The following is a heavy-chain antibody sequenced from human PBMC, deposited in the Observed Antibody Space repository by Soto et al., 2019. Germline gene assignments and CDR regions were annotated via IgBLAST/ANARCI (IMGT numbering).Heavy chain of an antibody. Sequence: EVQLVESGGGLVQPGGSLRISCAASGFTFSSRWMHWVRQAPGKGLVWVSRINIDGSTTSYADSVKGRFTISRDNAKNTLYLQMNSLRVEDTAVYYCARDLTWNQADYWGQGTLVTVSA. CDR1: GFTFSSRW. CDR2: INIDGSTT. V-gene: IGHV3-74*01. D-gene: IGHD1-1*01. CDR3: ARDLTWNQADY. J-gene: IGHJ4*02.